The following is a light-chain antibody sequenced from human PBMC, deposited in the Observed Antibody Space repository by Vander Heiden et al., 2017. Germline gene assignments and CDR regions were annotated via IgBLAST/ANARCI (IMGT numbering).Light chain of an antibody. CDR3: AAWDDSLSAVV. CDR2: RSN. Sequence: QAVLTQAPSVSGTPGHSVAITCSGSSSNIGNNDVYWYQRLPGPAPNLLIFRSNEWPSGVPDRFSGSRSGTSASLAISGLRSDDEADYFCAAWDDSLSAVVFGGGTKLTVL. J-gene: IGLJ2*01. V-gene: IGLV1-47*01. CDR1: SSNIGNND.